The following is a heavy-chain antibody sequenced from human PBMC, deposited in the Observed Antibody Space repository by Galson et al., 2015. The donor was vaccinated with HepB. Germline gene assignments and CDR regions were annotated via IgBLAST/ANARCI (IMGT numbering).Heavy chain of an antibody. J-gene: IGHJ4*02. Sequence: SLRLSCAASGFTFSSYAMNWVRQAPGKGLEWVSLISGSGVTTYYADSVKGRFTTSRDNSKNTLYLQMNSLRAEDTALYFCAKDFDSSGFYYDYLDYWGQGTLVAVSS. V-gene: IGHV3-23*01. CDR2: ISGSGVTT. CDR1: GFTFSSYA. D-gene: IGHD3-22*01. CDR3: AKDFDSSGFYYDYLDY.